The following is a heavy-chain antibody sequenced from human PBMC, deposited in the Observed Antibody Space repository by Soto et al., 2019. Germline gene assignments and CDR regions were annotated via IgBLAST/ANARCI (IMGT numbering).Heavy chain of an antibody. J-gene: IGHJ3*02. CDR2: IYYSGST. Sequence: SETLSLTCTVSGGSISSYYWSWIRQPPGKGLEWIGYIYYSGSTNYNPSLKSRVTISVDTSKNQFSLKLSSVTAADTAVYYCARRFPGDCSGGSCYGGAFDIWGQGTMVTVSS. CDR3: ARRFPGDCSGGSCYGGAFDI. V-gene: IGHV4-59*08. CDR1: GGSISSYY. D-gene: IGHD2-15*01.